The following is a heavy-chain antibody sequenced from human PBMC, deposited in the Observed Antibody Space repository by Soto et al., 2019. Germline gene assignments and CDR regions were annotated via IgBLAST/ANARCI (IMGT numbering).Heavy chain of an antibody. D-gene: IGHD2-8*01. CDR1: GYSFTSYW. CDR3: ARHITPAFTPKRYCTNGVCYHQYYYYGMDV. Sequence: PGESLKISCKGSGYSFTSYWISWVRQMPGKGLEWMGRIDPSDSYTNYSPSFQGHVTISADKSISTAYLQWSSLKASDTAMYYCARHITPAFTPKRYCTNGVCYHQYYYYGMDVWGQGTTVTVSS. J-gene: IGHJ6*02. V-gene: IGHV5-10-1*01. CDR2: IDPSDSYT.